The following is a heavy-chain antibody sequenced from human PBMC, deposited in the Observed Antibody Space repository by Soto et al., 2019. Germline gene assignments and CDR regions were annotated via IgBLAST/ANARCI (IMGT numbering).Heavy chain of an antibody. J-gene: IGHJ6*03. V-gene: IGHV4-34*01. CDR2: INHSGST. Sequence: QVQLQQWGAGLLKPSETLSLTCAVYGGSFSGYYWSWIRQPPGKGLEWIGEINHSGSTNYNPSLKSRVTISVDTSKNQFSLKLSSVTAADTAVYYCARDFYSNYYYYYMDVWGKGTTVTVSS. CDR3: ARDFYSNYYYYYMDV. D-gene: IGHD4-4*01. CDR1: GGSFSGYY.